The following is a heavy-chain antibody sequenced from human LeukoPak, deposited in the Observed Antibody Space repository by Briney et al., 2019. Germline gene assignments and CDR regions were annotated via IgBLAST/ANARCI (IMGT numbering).Heavy chain of an antibody. CDR2: MSGSGGST. D-gene: IGHD3-16*02. CDR1: GFTFSIYG. V-gene: IGHV3-23*01. Sequence: PGGSLRLSCAASGFTFSIYGMSWVRQAPGRGLEWVSAMSGSGGSTYYADSVKGRFTISRDNAKNSLYLQMNSLRAEDTAVYYCARDLLGYNYYYMDVWGKGTTVTVSS. J-gene: IGHJ6*03. CDR3: ARDLLGYNYYYMDV.